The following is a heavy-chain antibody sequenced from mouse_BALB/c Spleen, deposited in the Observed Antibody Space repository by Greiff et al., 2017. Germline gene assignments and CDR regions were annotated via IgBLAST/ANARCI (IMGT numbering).Heavy chain of an antibody. CDR3: AREGNYDYAMDY. D-gene: IGHD2-1*01. J-gene: IGHJ4*01. V-gene: IGHV5-17*02. CDR2: ISSGSSTI. Sequence: EVKLMESGGGLVQPGGSRKLSCAASGFTFSSFGMHWVRQAPEKGLEWVAYISSGSSTIYYADTVKGRFTISRDNPKNTLFLQMTSLRSEDTAMYYCAREGNYDYAMDYWGQGTSVTVAS. CDR1: GFTFSSFG.